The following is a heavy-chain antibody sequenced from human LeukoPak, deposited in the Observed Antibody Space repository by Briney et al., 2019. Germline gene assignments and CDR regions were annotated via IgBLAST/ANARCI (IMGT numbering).Heavy chain of an antibody. CDR2: ISAYNGNT. Sequence: ASVKVSCKASGYTFTSYGISWVRQAPGQGLEWMGWISAYNGNTNYAQKLQGRVTMTTDTSTSTAYMELRSLRSDDTAVYYCARETPIVVTISHYYYYGMDVWGQGTTVTVSS. J-gene: IGHJ6*02. CDR3: ARETPIVVTISHYYYYGMDV. V-gene: IGHV1-18*01. CDR1: GYTFTSYG. D-gene: IGHD5-12*01.